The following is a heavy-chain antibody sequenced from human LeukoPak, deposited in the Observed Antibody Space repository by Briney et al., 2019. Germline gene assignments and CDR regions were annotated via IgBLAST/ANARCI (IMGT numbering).Heavy chain of an antibody. V-gene: IGHV1-8*01. D-gene: IGHD4-23*01. Sequence: ASVKVSCKASGYTFASYDINWVRQATGQGLEWMGWMNPNSGNTSYAQNFQGRVTITRNTSISTAYMELSSLRSDDTAVYYCAREGTYGGKLDYWGQGTLVTVSS. J-gene: IGHJ4*02. CDR1: GYTFASYD. CDR2: MNPNSGNT. CDR3: AREGTYGGKLDY.